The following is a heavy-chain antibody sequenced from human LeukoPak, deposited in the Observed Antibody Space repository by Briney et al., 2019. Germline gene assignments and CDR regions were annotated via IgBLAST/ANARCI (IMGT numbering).Heavy chain of an antibody. J-gene: IGHJ4*02. V-gene: IGHV3-7*01. CDR3: ARGRVDSNYSHLDS. CDR2: IKHDGREK. D-gene: IGHD5-24*01. CDR1: GFTSGSYS. Sequence: PGGSLRLSCVASGFTSGSYSMSWVRQAPGKGLEWVASIKHDGREKHYLDSVKGRFAISRDNTKNSLYLQINSLRAEVAAVYYCARGRVDSNYSHLDSWGQGTLVTVSS.